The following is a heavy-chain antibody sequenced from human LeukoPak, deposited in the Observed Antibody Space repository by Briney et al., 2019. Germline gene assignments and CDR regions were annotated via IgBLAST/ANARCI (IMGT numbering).Heavy chain of an antibody. Sequence: PSETLSLTCTVSGGSISSGGYYWSWIRQHPGKGLEWIGYIYYSGSTYYNPSLKSRVTISVDTSKNQFSLKLSSVTAADTAVYYCARDRASSSWYGGNFDYWGQGTLVTVSS. CDR3: ARDRASSSWYGGNFDY. D-gene: IGHD6-13*01. V-gene: IGHV4-31*03. CDR1: GGSISSGGYY. J-gene: IGHJ4*02. CDR2: IYYSGST.